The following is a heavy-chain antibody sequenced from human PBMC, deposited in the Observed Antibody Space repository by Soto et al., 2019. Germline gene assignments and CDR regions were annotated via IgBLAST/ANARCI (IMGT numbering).Heavy chain of an antibody. D-gene: IGHD1-1*01. V-gene: IGHV1-18*01. CDR3: ARGRYGNY. Sequence: QVHLVQSGAEVKKPGASVKVSCKGSVYAFTTYGITWVRQAPGQGLEWMGWISAHNGNTNYAQKLQGRVTVTRDTSTSTAYMELRSLRSDDTAVYYCARGRYGNYWGQGALVNVAS. J-gene: IGHJ4*02. CDR1: VYAFTTYG. CDR2: ISAHNGNT.